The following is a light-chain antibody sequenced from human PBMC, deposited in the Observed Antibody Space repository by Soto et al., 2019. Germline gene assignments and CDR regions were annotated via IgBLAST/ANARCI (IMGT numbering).Light chain of an antibody. CDR1: QSVSSN. J-gene: IGKJ4*01. V-gene: IGKV3-15*01. CDR2: GAS. Sequence: EILMTQSPATLSVSPGERATLSCRASQSVSSNLAWYQQKPGQAPRLLIYGASTRATGVPARFSGSGSGTEFTRTISSLQSEDFAVYYCQQYNDWPPLTFGGGTRVEIK. CDR3: QQYNDWPPLT.